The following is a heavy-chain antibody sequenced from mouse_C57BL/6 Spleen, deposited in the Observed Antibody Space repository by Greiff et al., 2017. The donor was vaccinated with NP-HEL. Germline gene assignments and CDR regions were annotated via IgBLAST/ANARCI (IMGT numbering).Heavy chain of an antibody. CDR2: IYPSDSET. CDR1: GYTFTSYW. D-gene: IGHD2-1*01. Sequence: QVQLQQPGAELVRPGSSVKLSCKASGYTFTSYWMDWVKQRPGQGLEWIGNIYPSDSETHYNQKFKDKATLTVDKSSSTAYMQLSSLTFEYSAVYYCARGGYGNYDFDYWGQGTTLTVSS. CDR3: ARGGYGNYDFDY. V-gene: IGHV1-61*01. J-gene: IGHJ2*01.